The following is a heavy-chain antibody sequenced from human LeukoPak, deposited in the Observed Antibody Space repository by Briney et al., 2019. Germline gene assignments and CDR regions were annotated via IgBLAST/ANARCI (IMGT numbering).Heavy chain of an antibody. CDR1: GYTFTGYY. V-gene: IGHV1-2*02. D-gene: IGHD1/OR15-1a*01. CDR3: ARQQGIQYLNFDY. J-gene: IGHJ4*02. CDR2: INPNSGGT. Sequence: SVKVSCKASGYTFTGYYMHWVRQAPGQGLEWMGWINPNSGGTNYAQKFQGRVTMTRDTSISTAYMELSRLRSDDTAVYYCARQQGIQYLNFDYWGQGALVAVSS.